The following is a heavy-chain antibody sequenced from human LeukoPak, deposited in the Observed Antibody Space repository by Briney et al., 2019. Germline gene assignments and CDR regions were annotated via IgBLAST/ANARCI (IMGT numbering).Heavy chain of an antibody. D-gene: IGHD4-17*01. Sequence: GGSLRLSCAASGFTFSSYAMHWVRQAPGKGLEWVAVISYDGSNKYYADSVKGRFTISRDNSKNTLYLQMNSLRAEDTAVYYRAREGLDYGDYPYFDYWGQGTLVTVSS. J-gene: IGHJ4*02. CDR1: GFTFSSYA. CDR3: AREGLDYGDYPYFDY. CDR2: ISYDGSNK. V-gene: IGHV3-30-3*01.